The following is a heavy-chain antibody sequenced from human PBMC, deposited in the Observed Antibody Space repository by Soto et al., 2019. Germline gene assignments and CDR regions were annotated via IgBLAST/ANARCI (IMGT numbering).Heavy chain of an antibody. CDR1: GGSISSGGYY. CDR2: SYYSGST. Sequence: SETLSLTCTVSGGSISSGGYYWGWVRQPPGKGLEWLGYSYYSGSTYHNPSLKGRITISVDTSKNKFSLKLRPVTAADTAVYYCVTNGDYYDRSGPKYLKYCGQGTLVTV. V-gene: IGHV4-31*03. D-gene: IGHD3-22*01. CDR3: VTNGDYYDRSGPKYLKY. J-gene: IGHJ1*01.